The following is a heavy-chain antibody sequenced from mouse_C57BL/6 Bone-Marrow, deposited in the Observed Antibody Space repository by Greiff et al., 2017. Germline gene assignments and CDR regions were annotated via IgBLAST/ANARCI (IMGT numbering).Heavy chain of an antibody. CDR3: TTTVVDRYYGDD. Sequence: DVKLQESGAELVRPGASVKLSCTASGFNIKGDYMNWVKQRPKKGLEWIGWIYPENGDTDYDSKFTGKSTLTADTSSNTAYLQLSSLTSEEPAVYYCTTTVVDRYYGDDWGQGTTLTVSS. V-gene: IGHV14-4*01. D-gene: IGHD1-1*01. J-gene: IGHJ2*01. CDR2: IYPENGDT. CDR1: GFNIKGDY.